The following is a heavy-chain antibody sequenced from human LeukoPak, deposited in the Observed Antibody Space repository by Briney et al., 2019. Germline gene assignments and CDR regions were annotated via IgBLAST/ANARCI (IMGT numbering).Heavy chain of an antibody. CDR2: ISSTGRT. V-gene: IGHV4-59*10. CDR3: AKGAGPPWFDP. Sequence: SETLSLTCAVYGGSFSGYYWSWIRQPAGKGLEWIGRISSTGRTDYNPSLTSRVTISVDMSKNQLSMKLSSVTAADTAVYYCAKGAGPPWFDPWGQGILVTVSS. D-gene: IGHD6-19*01. CDR1: GGSFSGYY. J-gene: IGHJ5*02.